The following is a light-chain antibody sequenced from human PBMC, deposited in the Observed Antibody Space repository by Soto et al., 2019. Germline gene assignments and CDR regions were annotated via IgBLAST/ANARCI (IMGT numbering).Light chain of an antibody. CDR1: QTISNY. CDR2: TAA. V-gene: IGKV1-39*01. J-gene: IGKJ4*01. Sequence: DIQMTQSPSSLSASVGDRVTITCRASQTISNYLNWYQQKSGQAPKLLIYTAASLQSGVPSRFSGSGSGTDSTLTITTLQPEDFATYYCQQSYSAPTTFGGGTKVDI. CDR3: QQSYSAPTT.